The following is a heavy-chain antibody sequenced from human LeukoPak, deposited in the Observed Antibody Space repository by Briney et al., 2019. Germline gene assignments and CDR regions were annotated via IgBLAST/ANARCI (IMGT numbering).Heavy chain of an antibody. V-gene: IGHV4-59*01. CDR3: ARVGRGDCSGGSCYYEWFDP. J-gene: IGHJ5*02. Sequence: SETLSLTCSVSGGSISSYYWSWIRQPPGKGLEWIGYIYYSGSTNYNPSLKSRVTISVDTSKNQFSLKLSSVTAADTAVYYCARVGRGDCSGGSCYYEWFDPWGQGTLVTVSS. CDR2: IYYSGST. D-gene: IGHD2-15*01. CDR1: GGSISSYY.